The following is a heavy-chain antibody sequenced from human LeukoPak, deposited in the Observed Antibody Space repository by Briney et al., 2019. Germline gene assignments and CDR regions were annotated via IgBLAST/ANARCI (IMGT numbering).Heavy chain of an antibody. D-gene: IGHD1-7*01. CDR1: GGSISSTSYY. CDR2: IYYSGGT. J-gene: IGHJ4*02. CDR3: ARLDGATTH. Sequence: SETLSLTCTVSGGSISSTSYYWGWIRQPPGKGLEWIGSIYYSGGTFYNPSLKSRVTISLDTSKNQFSLKLNSVTAAETAVYYCARLDGATTHWGQGTLATASS. V-gene: IGHV4-39*01.